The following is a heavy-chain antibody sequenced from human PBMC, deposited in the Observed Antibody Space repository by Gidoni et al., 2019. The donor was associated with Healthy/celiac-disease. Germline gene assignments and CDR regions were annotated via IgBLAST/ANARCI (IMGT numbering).Heavy chain of an antibody. CDR2: ISSSSSYT. Sequence: QVQLVESGGGLVKPGGSLRLSCAASGFTFSDYYMSWIRQAPGKGLEWVSYISSSSSYTNYADSVKGRFTISRDNAKNSLYLQMNSLRAEDTAVYYCARNRGTMVQGVTPYYFDYWGQGTLVTVSS. J-gene: IGHJ4*02. CDR1: GFTFSDYY. V-gene: IGHV3-11*06. D-gene: IGHD3-10*01. CDR3: ARNRGTMVQGVTPYYFDY.